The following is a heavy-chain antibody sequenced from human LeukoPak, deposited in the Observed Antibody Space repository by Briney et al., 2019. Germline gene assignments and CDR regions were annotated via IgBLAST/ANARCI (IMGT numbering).Heavy chain of an antibody. CDR2: IYYSGST. Sequence: SQTLSLTCAVSGGSISSYYWSWIRQPPGKGLEWIGYIYYSGSTNYNPSLKSRVTISVDTSKNQFSLKLSSVTAAGTAVYYCARGSSWYKYYFDYWGQGTLVTVSS. CDR3: ARGSSWYKYYFDY. CDR1: GGSISSYY. J-gene: IGHJ4*02. D-gene: IGHD6-13*01. V-gene: IGHV4-59*01.